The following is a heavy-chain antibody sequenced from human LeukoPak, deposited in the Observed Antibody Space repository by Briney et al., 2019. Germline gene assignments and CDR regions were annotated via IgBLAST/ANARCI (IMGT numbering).Heavy chain of an antibody. J-gene: IGHJ4*02. CDR2: IYYSGST. CDR3: ARLPTITMVRGVIITAYFDY. V-gene: IGHV4-39*01. Sequence: SETLSLTCTVSGGSISSSSYYWGWIRQPPGKGLEWIGSIYYSGSTYYNPSLKSRVTISVDTSKNQFSLKLSSVTAADTAVYYCARLPTITMVRGVIITAYFDYWGQGTLVTVSS. CDR1: GGSISSSSYY. D-gene: IGHD3-10*01.